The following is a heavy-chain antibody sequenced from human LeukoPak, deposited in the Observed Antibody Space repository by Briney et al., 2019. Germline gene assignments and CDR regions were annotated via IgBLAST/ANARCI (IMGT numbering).Heavy chain of an antibody. CDR1: GASISSYY. Sequence: PSETLSLTCTVSGASISSYYWSWIRQPPGKGLERIGYIYYSGSTNYNPSLKSRVTISLDTSKNQFSLKLSSVTAADTAVYYCARDPGPYCTTTTCYVDYWGQGTLVTVSS. CDR2: IYYSGST. D-gene: IGHD2-2*01. V-gene: IGHV4-59*01. CDR3: ARDPGPYCTTTTCYVDY. J-gene: IGHJ4*02.